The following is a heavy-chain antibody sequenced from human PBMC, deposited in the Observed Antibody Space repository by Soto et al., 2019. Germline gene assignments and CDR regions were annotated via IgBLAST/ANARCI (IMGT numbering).Heavy chain of an antibody. D-gene: IGHD3-9*01. V-gene: IGHV1-18*01. CDR1: GYTFTSYG. CDR2: ISAYNGNT. J-gene: IGHJ4*02. Sequence: ASVKVSCKASGYTFTSYGISWVRQAPGQRLEWMGWISAYNGNTNYAQKLQGRVTMTTDTSTSTAYMELRSLRSDDTAVYYCARGLPRYFDWLLPFDYWGQGTLVTVSS. CDR3: ARGLPRYFDWLLPFDY.